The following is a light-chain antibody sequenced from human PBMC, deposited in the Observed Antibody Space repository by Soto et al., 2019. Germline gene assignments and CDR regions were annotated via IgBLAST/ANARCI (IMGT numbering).Light chain of an antibody. Sequence: SVLTHPASVSGSPGQSITNSCTGTSSDIGRYNYVSWFQQHPGKVPKLVIFEVNYRPSGVSDRFSGSKSGNTASLTITGLQAGDEADYYCTSCITANTRCVFGSGTKVTVL. V-gene: IGLV2-14*01. CDR3: TSCITANTRCV. CDR1: SSDIGRYNY. CDR2: EVN. J-gene: IGLJ1*01.